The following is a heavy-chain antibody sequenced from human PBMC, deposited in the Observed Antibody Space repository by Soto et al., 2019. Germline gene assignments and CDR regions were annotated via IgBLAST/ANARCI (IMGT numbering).Heavy chain of an antibody. CDR3: ARYSSSSVFDY. J-gene: IGHJ4*02. CDR1: GGSVSSGSYY. Sequence: SETLSLTCTISGGSVSSGSYYWSWIRQPPGKGLEWIGYIYYSGSIDYNPSLKSRVTISADTSKTQFSLMMSSVTAADTAVYYCARYSSSSVFDYWGQGILVTVS. D-gene: IGHD6-6*01. V-gene: IGHV4-61*01. CDR2: IYYSGSI.